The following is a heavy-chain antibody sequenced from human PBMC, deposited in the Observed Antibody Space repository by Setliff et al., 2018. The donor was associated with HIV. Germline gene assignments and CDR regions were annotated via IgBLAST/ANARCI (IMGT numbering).Heavy chain of an antibody. D-gene: IGHD1-26*01. J-gene: IGHJ3*02. V-gene: IGHV4-59*08. CDR2: IYYNGHT. Sequence: PSETLSLTCAVSSGSISPYYWSWIRQPPGRGLEWIGFIYYNGHTNYSPSVKSRVTISVDTSKNQFSLRLNSVTAADTAVYYCARASVGATGLYAFEIWGQGTMVTVSS. CDR3: ARASVGATGLYAFEI. CDR1: SGSISPYY.